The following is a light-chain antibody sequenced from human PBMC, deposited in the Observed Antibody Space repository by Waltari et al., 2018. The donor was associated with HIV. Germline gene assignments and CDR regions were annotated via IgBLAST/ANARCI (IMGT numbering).Light chain of an antibody. J-gene: IGLJ2*01. V-gene: IGLV4-69*01. CDR3: QTWATGSVV. CDR2: LNSDGSH. CDR1: NAPSTSP. Sequence: WVTPTCPLTNAPSTSPTARPPQQPEKGPRYLMKLNSDGSHTKGDGIPDRFSGSSSGAERYLTISSLQSEDEADYYCQTWATGSVVFGGGTKLTVL.